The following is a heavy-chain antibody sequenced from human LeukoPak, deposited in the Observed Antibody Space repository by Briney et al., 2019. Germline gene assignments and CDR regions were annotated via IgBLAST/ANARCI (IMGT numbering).Heavy chain of an antibody. Sequence: PGGSLRLSCAASGFTFSSYSMNWVRQAPGKGLEWVSSISSSSSYIYYADSVKGRFTISRDNAKNSLHLQMNSLRAEDTAVYYCANAYYDSSGYYPFDYWGQGTLVTVSS. CDR3: ANAYYDSSGYYPFDY. D-gene: IGHD3-22*01. CDR2: ISSSSSYI. CDR1: GFTFSSYS. J-gene: IGHJ4*02. V-gene: IGHV3-21*01.